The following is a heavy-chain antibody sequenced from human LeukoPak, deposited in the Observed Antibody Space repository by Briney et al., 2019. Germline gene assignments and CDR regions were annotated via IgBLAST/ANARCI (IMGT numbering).Heavy chain of an antibody. Sequence: PETLSLTCAVYGGSFSGYYWSWIRQPPGKGLEWIGEINHSGSTNYNPSLKSRVTISVDTSKNQFSLKLSSVTAADTAVYYCASYYYDSGLNWFDPWGQGTLVTVSS. D-gene: IGHD3-22*01. V-gene: IGHV4-34*01. CDR3: ASYYYDSGLNWFDP. CDR1: GGSFSGYY. CDR2: INHSGST. J-gene: IGHJ5*02.